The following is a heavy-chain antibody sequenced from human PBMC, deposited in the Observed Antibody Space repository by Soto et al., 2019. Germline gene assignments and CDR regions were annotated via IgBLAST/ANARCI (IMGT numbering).Heavy chain of an antibody. D-gene: IGHD3-16*01. CDR2: INPSGGST. Sequence: ASVKVSCKASGYTFTSYYMHWVRQAPGQGLEWMGIINPSGGSTSYAQKFQGRVTMTRDTSTSTVYMELSSLRSEDTAVYYCARDRPASYDYVWGGYYYYGMDVWGQGTTVTVSS. CDR3: ARDRPASYDYVWGGYYYYGMDV. V-gene: IGHV1-46*01. J-gene: IGHJ6*02. CDR1: GYTFTSYY.